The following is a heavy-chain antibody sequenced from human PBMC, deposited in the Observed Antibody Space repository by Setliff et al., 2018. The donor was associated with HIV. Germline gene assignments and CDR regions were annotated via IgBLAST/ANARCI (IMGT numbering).Heavy chain of an antibody. CDR1: GFTFSSYS. J-gene: IGHJ4*02. V-gene: IGHV3-21*01. CDR3: AKPTTVVTSYYFDS. D-gene: IGHD4-17*01. CDR2: ISSSSYYI. Sequence: GGSLRLSCAASGFTFSSYSMNWVRQAPGKGLEWVSSISSSSYYIYYADSVKGRFTISRDNSKNMLYLQMNSLTTEDTAVYYCAKPTTVVTSYYFDSWGQGTLVTVSS.